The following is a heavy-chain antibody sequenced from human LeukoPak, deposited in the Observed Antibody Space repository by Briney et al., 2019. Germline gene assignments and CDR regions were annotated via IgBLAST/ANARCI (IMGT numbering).Heavy chain of an antibody. CDR2: INSGNNYI. CDR1: GFTFSYYT. D-gene: IGHD3-10*01. Sequence: PGGSLRLSCVACGFTFSYYTMHCVRQPPGRALEWVSSINSGNNYIYSADSVKGRFTTSRDKAKNSLYLQMNSLRLEDTAVYYCASGGHPAYWGQGTLVTVSS. V-gene: IGHV3-21*01. J-gene: IGHJ4*02. CDR3: ASGGHPAY.